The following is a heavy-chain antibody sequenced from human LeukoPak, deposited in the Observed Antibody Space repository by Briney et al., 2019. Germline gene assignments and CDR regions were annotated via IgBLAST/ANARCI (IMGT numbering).Heavy chain of an antibody. CDR3: ARNRGYSYGYDYYYYYMDV. Sequence: SETLSLTCAVYGGSFSGYYWSWIRQPPGKGLEWIGEINHSGSTNYNPSLKSRVTISVDTSKNQLSLKLSSVTAADTAVYYRARNRGYSYGYDYYYYYMDVWGKGTTVTVSS. J-gene: IGHJ6*03. CDR2: INHSGST. V-gene: IGHV4-34*01. CDR1: GGSFSGYY. D-gene: IGHD5-18*01.